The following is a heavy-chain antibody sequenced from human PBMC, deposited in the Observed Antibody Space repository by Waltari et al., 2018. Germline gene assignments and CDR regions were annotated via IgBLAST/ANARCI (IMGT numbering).Heavy chain of an antibody. V-gene: IGHV3-7*03. CDR3: ARDSIGMDV. Sequence: EVQLVEAGGGWVQPGGYLRLAWAASGLTYSNYWMSWVRQAPGKGLECVANMLQHETDTYYVGSVKGRFTISRDNAKNSLYLQMNTLRAEDTAVYFCARDSIGMDVWGQGTTVTVSS. CDR1: GLTYSNYW. J-gene: IGHJ6*02. CDR2: MLQHETDT.